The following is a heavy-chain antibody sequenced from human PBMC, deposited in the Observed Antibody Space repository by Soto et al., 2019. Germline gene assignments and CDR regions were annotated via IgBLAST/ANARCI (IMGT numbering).Heavy chain of an antibody. Sequence: GGSLRLSCAASGFTFSSYAMSWVRQVPGKGLEWVSGISGTGGSTFYADSVKGRSTISRDNSKNTVYLQMNSLRAEDTAVYYCAKDSEYGSMNDYWGQGTLVTVSS. J-gene: IGHJ4*02. CDR2: ISGTGGST. V-gene: IGHV3-23*01. CDR1: GFTFSSYA. D-gene: IGHD3-10*01. CDR3: AKDSEYGSMNDY.